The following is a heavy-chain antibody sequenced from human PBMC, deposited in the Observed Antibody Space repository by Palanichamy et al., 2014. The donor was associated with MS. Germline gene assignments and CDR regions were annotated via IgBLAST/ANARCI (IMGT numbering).Heavy chain of an antibody. CDR3: ASTQNGGDGSNFYLSPKDALDI. Sequence: QVQLVESGGGVVQPGTSLRLSCAASGFSFRSYALHWVRQAPGKGLEWVGVISYDGSEHFYAGSVKGRFTISRDNPGNTLYLHMDSLGPEDTAIYFCASTQNGGDGSNFYLSPKDALDIWGQGTTVTVS. D-gene: IGHD3-22*01. CDR1: GFSFRSYA. CDR2: ISYDGSEH. V-gene: IGHV3-30-3*01. J-gene: IGHJ3*02.